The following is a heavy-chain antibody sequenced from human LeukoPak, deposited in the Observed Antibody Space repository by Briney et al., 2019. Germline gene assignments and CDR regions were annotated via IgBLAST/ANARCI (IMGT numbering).Heavy chain of an antibody. J-gene: IGHJ4*02. V-gene: IGHV3-43*02. D-gene: IGHD6-19*01. CDR3: ARESETSGWYDY. Sequence: GGSLRPSCAAPGFIFDNYAIHWVRQAPGKGLEWVSLISGDGGSTFYADSVRGRFTISRDNTRKSLSLQMSSLRSEDTALYYCARESETSGWYDYWGQGTLVTVSS. CDR1: GFIFDNYA. CDR2: ISGDGGST.